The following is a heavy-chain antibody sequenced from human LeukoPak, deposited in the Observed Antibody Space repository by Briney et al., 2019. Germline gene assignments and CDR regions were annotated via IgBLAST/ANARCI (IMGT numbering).Heavy chain of an antibody. Sequence: SETLSLTCTVSGGSISSYYWSWIRQPPGKGLEWIGYIYYSGSTNYNPSLKSRVTISVDTSKNQFSLKLSSVTAADTAVYYCARHRAARYYYYGMDVWGQGTTVTVSS. J-gene: IGHJ6*02. CDR2: IYYSGST. D-gene: IGHD6-13*01. CDR3: ARHRAARYYYYGMDV. CDR1: GGSISSYY. V-gene: IGHV4-59*08.